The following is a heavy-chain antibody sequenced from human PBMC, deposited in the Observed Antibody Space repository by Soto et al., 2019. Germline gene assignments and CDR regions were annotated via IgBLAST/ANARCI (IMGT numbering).Heavy chain of an antibody. J-gene: IGHJ6*02. D-gene: IGHD3-22*01. CDR1: GYTFTGYY. CDR2: INPNSGGT. V-gene: IGHV1-2*02. CDR3: ARGGDGWLSSSYYYGMDV. Sequence: GASVKVSCKASGYTFTGYYMHWVRQAPGQGLEWMGWINPNSGGTNYAQKFQGRVTMTRDTSISTAYMELSRLRSDDTAVYYCARGGDGWLSSSYYYGMDVWGQGTTVTVSS.